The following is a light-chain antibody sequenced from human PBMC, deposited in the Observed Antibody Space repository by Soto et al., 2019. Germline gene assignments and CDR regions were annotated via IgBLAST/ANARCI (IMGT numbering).Light chain of an antibody. V-gene: IGKV3-15*01. Sequence: EIVVTQSPATLSVSPGERATLSCRASQSVSFNLAWYQQKPGQAPRLLLYGASARATGIPARFSGSGSGTEFTLTISSLQSEDFAVYYCQHRNTFGQGTKVEIK. J-gene: IGKJ2*01. CDR2: GAS. CDR3: QHRNT. CDR1: QSVSFN.